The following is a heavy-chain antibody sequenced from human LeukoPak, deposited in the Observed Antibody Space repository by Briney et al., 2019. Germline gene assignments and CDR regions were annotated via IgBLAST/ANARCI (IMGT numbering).Heavy chain of an antibody. CDR2: ISGSGGST. CDR3: AKFLPTHIVVANYYFDY. Sequence: SGGSLRLSCAASGFTFSSYARSWVRQAPGKGLEWVSAISGSGGSTYYADSVKGRFTISRDNSKNTLYLQMNSLRAEDTAVYYCAKFLPTHIVVANYYFDYWGQGTLVTVSS. V-gene: IGHV3-23*01. D-gene: IGHD2-21*01. J-gene: IGHJ4*02. CDR1: GFTFSSYA.